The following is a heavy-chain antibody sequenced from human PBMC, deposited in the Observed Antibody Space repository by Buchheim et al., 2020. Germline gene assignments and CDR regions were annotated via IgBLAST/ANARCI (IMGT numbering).Heavy chain of an antibody. CDR2: IYYSGST. CDR1: GGSISSSSYY. V-gene: IGHV4-39*01. Sequence: QLQLQESGPGLVKPSETLSLTCTVSGGSISSSSYYWGWIRQPPGKGLEWIGSIYYSGSTYYNPSPKSRVTISVDTSKNQFSLKLSSVTAADTAVYYCARGPYYYDSSGYSLDYWGQGTL. CDR3: ARGPYYYDSSGYSLDY. J-gene: IGHJ4*02. D-gene: IGHD3-22*01.